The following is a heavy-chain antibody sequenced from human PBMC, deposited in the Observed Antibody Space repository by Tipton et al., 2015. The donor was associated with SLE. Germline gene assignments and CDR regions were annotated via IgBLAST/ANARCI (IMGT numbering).Heavy chain of an antibody. D-gene: IGHD2-2*01. CDR3: ARVPAVYYYYMDV. CDR1: GGSIGSYY. V-gene: IGHV4-59*01. J-gene: IGHJ6*03. CDR2: IYYAGST. Sequence: TLSLTCTVSGGSIGSYYWSWIRQPPGKGLEWIGYIYYAGSTNYNPSLKGRVTISVDTSKKQLSLRLSSVTAADTAVYYCARVPAVYYYYMDVWGKGTTVTVSS.